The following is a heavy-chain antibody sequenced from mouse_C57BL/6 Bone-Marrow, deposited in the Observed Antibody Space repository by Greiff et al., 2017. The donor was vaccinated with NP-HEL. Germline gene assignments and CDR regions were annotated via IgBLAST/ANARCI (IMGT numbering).Heavy chain of an antibody. CDR3: TRHWWLLRRYYFDY. V-gene: IGHV1-15*01. J-gene: IGHJ2*01. Sequence: QVQLQQSGAELVRPGASVTLSCKASGYTFTDYEMHWVKQTPVHGLEWIVAIDPAPGGTAYNQKFKGKAILTADKSSSTAYMELRSLTSEDSAVYYCTRHWWLLRRYYFDYWGQGTTLTVSS. D-gene: IGHD2-3*01. CDR1: GYTFTDYE. CDR2: IDPAPGGT.